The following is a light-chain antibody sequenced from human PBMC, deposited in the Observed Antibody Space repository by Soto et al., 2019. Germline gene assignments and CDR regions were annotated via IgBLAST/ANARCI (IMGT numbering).Light chain of an antibody. CDR2: EVS. Sequence: QSALTQPPSASGSPGQSVTISCTGTSSDVGGSNYVSWYQQHPGKAPKLMIYEVSKRPSGVPDRFSGSKSGNTASLTVSGLQAEEEAGYYCRSYAGSNNFVVFGGGTKLTVL. CDR3: RSYAGSNNFVV. J-gene: IGLJ2*01. CDR1: SSDVGGSNY. V-gene: IGLV2-8*01.